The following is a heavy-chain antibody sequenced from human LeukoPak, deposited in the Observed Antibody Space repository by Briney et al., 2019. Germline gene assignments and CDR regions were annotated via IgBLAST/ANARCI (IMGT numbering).Heavy chain of an antibody. J-gene: IGHJ4*02. V-gene: IGHV4-31*03. D-gene: IGHD3-3*01. Sequence: SETLSFTCTVSGGSISSGGYYWSWIRQHPGKGLEWIGYIYYSGSTYYNPSLKSRVTISVDTSKNQFSLKLSSVTAADTAVYYCARRTIFGVAPFDYWGQGTLVTVSS. CDR3: ARRTIFGVAPFDY. CDR2: IYYSGST. CDR1: GGSISSGGYY.